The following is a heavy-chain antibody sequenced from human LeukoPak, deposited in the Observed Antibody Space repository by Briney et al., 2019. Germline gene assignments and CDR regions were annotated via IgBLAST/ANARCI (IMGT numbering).Heavy chain of an antibody. J-gene: IGHJ4*02. V-gene: IGHV4-34*01. CDR2: INHSGST. Sequence: SETPSLTCAVYGGSFSGYYWSWIRQPPGKGLEWIGEINHSGSTNYNPSPKSRVTISVDTSKNQFSLKLSSVTAADTAVYYCASDLVAHDYWGQGTLVTVSS. CDR1: GGSFSGYY. CDR3: ASDLVAHDY. D-gene: IGHD2-15*01.